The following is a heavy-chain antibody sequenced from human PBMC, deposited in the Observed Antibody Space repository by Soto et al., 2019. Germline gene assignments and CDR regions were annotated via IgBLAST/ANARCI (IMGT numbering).Heavy chain of an antibody. V-gene: IGHV1-69*08. CDR3: ARDSPIGSTFSGYDAIDY. CDR1: GGTFSNDI. CDR2: IIPLLGIA. D-gene: IGHD5-12*01. J-gene: IGHJ4*02. Sequence: QVQLVQSGTEVKKPGSSVKVSCKASGGTFSNDIITWVRQGPGRGVEGMGRIIPLLGIANYAQKFQGRVTITADKSTSTAYMELNSLRSEDTAVYYCARDSPIGSTFSGYDAIDYWGQGTLVTVSS.